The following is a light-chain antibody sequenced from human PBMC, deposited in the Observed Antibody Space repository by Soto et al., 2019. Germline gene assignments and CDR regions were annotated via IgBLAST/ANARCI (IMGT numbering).Light chain of an antibody. CDR3: SSYTSSSTLVV. CDR2: DVS. J-gene: IGLJ2*01. V-gene: IGLV2-14*01. CDR1: SSDVGGYNY. Sequence: QSVLTQPASVSGSVGQSITISCTGTSSDVGGYNYVSWYQQHPGKAPKLMIYDVSNRPSGVSNRFSGSKSGNTASLTISGLQAEDEADYYCSSYTSSSTLVVFGGGTKVTVL.